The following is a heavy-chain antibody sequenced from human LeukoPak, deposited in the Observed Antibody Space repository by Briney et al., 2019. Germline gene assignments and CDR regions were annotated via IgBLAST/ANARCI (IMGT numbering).Heavy chain of an antibody. D-gene: IGHD4-17*01. CDR2: INHSGST. V-gene: IGHV4-34*01. Sequence: SETLSLTCAVYGGSFSGYYWSWLRQPPGKGLEWIGEINHSGSTNYNPSLKSRVTISVDTSKNQFSLKLSSVTAADTAVYYCAREPYGDQGWFDPWGQGTLVTVSS. CDR3: AREPYGDQGWFDP. J-gene: IGHJ5*02. CDR1: GGSFSGYY.